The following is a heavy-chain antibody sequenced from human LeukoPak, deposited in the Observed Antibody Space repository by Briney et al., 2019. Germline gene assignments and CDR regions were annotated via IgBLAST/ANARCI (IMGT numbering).Heavy chain of an antibody. V-gene: IGHV3-30-3*01. CDR1: GFTFSDYS. CDR2: ISNDGNNK. D-gene: IGHD3-16*01. Sequence: GRSLRLSCAASGFTFSDYSMHWVRQAPGKGLEWVALISNDGNNKYYAESVKGRFTISRDDSKNTLYLQMSALKTEDTAVYYCTTDIPFTFGGAIVHWGQGALVTVSS. J-gene: IGHJ5*02. CDR3: TTDIPFTFGGAIVH.